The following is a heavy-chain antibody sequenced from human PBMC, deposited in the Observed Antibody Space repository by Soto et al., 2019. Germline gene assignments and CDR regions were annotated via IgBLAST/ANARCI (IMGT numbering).Heavy chain of an antibody. CDR2: ISGSGGST. CDR1: GFTFSSYA. V-gene: IGHV3-23*01. CDR3: AKDWATVTTRKDAFDI. D-gene: IGHD4-17*01. J-gene: IGHJ3*02. Sequence: EVQLLESGGGWVQPGGSLRLSCAASGFTFSSYAMSWVRQAPGKGLEWVSAISGSGGSTYYADSEKGRFTISRDNSKNTLYLQMNSLRAEDTAVYYCAKDWATVTTRKDAFDIWGQGTMVTVSS.